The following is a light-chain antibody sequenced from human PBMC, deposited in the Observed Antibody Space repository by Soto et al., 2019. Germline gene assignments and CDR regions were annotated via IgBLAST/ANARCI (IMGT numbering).Light chain of an antibody. CDR2: AAS. CDR1: QSISSW. CDR3: LQDYNYPWT. V-gene: IGKV1-6*01. Sequence: IQMTQSPSSVSASVGDRVTITCRASQSISSWLAWYQQKLGRAPRLLIYAASSLQSGVPSRFSGSGSGTDFTLTISSLQPEDFATYYCLQDYNYPWTFGQGTKVDIK. J-gene: IGKJ1*01.